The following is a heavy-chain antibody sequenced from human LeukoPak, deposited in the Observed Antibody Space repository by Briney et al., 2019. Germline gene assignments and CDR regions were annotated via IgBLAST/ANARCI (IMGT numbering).Heavy chain of an antibody. D-gene: IGHD6-6*01. CDR1: GFTFRDYA. J-gene: IGHJ4*02. Sequence: GGSLRLSCEASGFTFRDYAMTWVRQAPGKGLEWVSSISNSADVRYHADSVQGRFSISRDNSKNTLYLQMNSLRVEDTAVYYCTKGLSSGTSSLGYWGQGTLVTVSS. CDR2: ISNSADVR. V-gene: IGHV3-23*01. CDR3: TKGLSSGTSSLGY.